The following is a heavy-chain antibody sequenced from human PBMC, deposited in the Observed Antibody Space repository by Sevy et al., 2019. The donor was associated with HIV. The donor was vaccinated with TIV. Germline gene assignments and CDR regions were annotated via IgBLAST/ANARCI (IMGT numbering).Heavy chain of an antibody. Sequence: GSLRLSCAASGLTLTTTGMSWVRQAPGKGLEWVAGVTSDGTTYYADSVRDRFTVSRDNSKNTLYLQLNSLRADDTAGFYCAGGDTTMITDLDYWGQGTLVTVSS. J-gene: IGHJ4*02. CDR2: VTSDGTT. CDR1: GLTLTTTG. V-gene: IGHV3-23*01. D-gene: IGHD3-16*01. CDR3: AGGDTTMITDLDY.